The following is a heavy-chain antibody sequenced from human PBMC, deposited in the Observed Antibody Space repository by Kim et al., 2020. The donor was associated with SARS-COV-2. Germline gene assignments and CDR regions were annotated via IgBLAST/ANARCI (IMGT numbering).Heavy chain of an antibody. Sequence: GGSLRLSCAASGFTFSSNAMSWVRQAPGKGLEWVSAMSGSGGDIYYADSVKGRFTISRDYSKNTLYLQMSSLRAEDTAIYYCAKGHRPDYWGQGTLVTVSS. V-gene: IGHV3-23*01. J-gene: IGHJ4*02. CDR3: AKGHRPDY. CDR1: GFTFSSNA. CDR2: MSGSGGDI. D-gene: IGHD2-21*01.